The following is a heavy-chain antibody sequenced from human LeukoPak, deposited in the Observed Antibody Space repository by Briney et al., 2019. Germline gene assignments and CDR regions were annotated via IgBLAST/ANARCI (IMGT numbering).Heavy chain of an antibody. CDR3: ARDPDYYDSRPFDY. J-gene: IGHJ4*02. Sequence: GSSVKVPCKASGGTFSSYAISWVRQAPGQGLEWMGRIIPIFGIANYAQKFQGRVTITADKSTSTAYMELSSLRSEDTAVYYCARDPDYYDSRPFDYWGQGTLVTVSS. D-gene: IGHD3-22*01. V-gene: IGHV1-69*04. CDR2: IIPIFGIA. CDR1: GGTFSSYA.